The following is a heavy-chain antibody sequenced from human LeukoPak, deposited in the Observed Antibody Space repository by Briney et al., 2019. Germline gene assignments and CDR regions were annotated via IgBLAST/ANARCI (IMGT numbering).Heavy chain of an antibody. CDR1: GYTFTSYY. CDR2: INPSGGST. Sequence: ASVKVSCKASGYTFTSYYMLWVRQAPGQGLEWMGIINPSGGSTSYAQKSQSRVSMTRDTSTSTVYMELSSLRSEDTAVYYCARVKTNYYDSSAYGTFDIWGQGTMVTVSS. J-gene: IGHJ3*02. V-gene: IGHV1-46*01. CDR3: ARVKTNYYDSSAYGTFDI. D-gene: IGHD3-22*01.